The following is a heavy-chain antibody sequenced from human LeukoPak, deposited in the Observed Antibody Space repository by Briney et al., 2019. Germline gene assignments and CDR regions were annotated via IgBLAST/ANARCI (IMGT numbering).Heavy chain of an antibody. V-gene: IGHV3-48*01. CDR2: ISSSSSTI. D-gene: IGHD3-9*01. CDR3: APGYFYFDY. CDR1: GFTFSSYS. J-gene: IGHJ4*02. Sequence: GGSLRLSCAAPGFTFSSYSMNWVRQAPGKGLEWVSYISSSSSTIYYADSVKGRFTISRDNAKNSLYLQMNSLRAEDTAVYYCAPGYFYFDYWGQGTLVTVSS.